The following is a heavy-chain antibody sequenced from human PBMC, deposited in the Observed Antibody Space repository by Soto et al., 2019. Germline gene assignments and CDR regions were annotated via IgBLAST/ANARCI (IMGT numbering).Heavy chain of an antibody. CDR2: TYYRSKWYN. D-gene: IGHD3-3*01. J-gene: IGHJ5*02. CDR1: GDSVSSNSAA. CDR3: ARDIYDFWSGYFNWFDP. V-gene: IGHV6-1*01. Sequence: SQTLSLTCAISGDSVSSNSAAWNWIRQSPSRGLEWLGRTYYRSKWYNDYAVSVKSRITINPDTSKNQFSPQLNSVTPEDTAVYYCARDIYDFWSGYFNWFDPWGQGTLVTAPQ.